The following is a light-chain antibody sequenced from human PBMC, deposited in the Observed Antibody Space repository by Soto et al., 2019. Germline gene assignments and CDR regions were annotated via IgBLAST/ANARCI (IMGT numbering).Light chain of an antibody. Sequence: DIQMTQSPSTLSASEGDRVTITCRASQSISTSLAWYQQKPGKAPTLLIYDASSLEGGVPSRFSGSGSGTEFILSISSLEPDDFATYHCQQYKTYPLTFGGGTQVESK. CDR2: DAS. CDR3: QQYKTYPLT. CDR1: QSISTS. V-gene: IGKV1-5*01. J-gene: IGKJ4*01.